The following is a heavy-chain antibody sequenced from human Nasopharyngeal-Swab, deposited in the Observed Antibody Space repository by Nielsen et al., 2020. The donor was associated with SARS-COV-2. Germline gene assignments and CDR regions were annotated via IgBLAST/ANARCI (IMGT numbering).Heavy chain of an antibody. CDR1: GYSISSGYY. J-gene: IGHJ6*03. D-gene: IGHD3-3*01. V-gene: IGHV4-38-2*02. CDR2: IYHSGST. CDR3: ARVVGAKPAYYYYYMDV. Sequence: ETLSLTCTGSGYSISSGYYWGWIRQPPGKGLEWIGSIYHSGSTYYNPSLKSRVTISVDTSKNQFSLKLSSVTAADTAVYYCARVVGAKPAYYYYYMDVWGKGTTVTVSS.